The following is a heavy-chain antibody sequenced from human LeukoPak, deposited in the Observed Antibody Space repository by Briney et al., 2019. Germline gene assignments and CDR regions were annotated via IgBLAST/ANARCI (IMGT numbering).Heavy chain of an antibody. CDR3: AKPGGFFLYYMDV. CDR1: GGPFSGYY. CDR2: IDHSGGT. D-gene: IGHD1-14*01. J-gene: IGHJ6*03. Sequence: SETLSLTCAVSGGPFSGYYWTWIRQSPGKGVEWIGEIDHSGGTHNNPSLRSRVTISVDTSKSQFSLKLTSVTAADTGVYYCAKPGGFFLYYMDVWGKGTTVTVSS. V-gene: IGHV4-34*01.